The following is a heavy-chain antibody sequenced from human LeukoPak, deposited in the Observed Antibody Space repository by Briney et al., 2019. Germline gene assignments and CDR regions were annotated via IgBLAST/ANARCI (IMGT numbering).Heavy chain of an antibody. CDR1: GFSFSNTW. CDR3: AREVMAKRRAFDI. Sequence: GGSLRLSCAASGFSFSNTWMSWVRQAPGKGLEWVSVIYSDDRTYYADSVKGRFTISRHTSKKTLYLQMNSLRAEDTAVYYCAREVMAKRRAFDIWGQGTVVTVSS. J-gene: IGHJ3*02. D-gene: IGHD2-8*01. V-gene: IGHV3-53*04. CDR2: IYSDDRT.